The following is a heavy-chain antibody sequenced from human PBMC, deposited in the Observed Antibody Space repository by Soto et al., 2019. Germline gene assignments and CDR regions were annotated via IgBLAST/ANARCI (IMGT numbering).Heavy chain of an antibody. J-gene: IGHJ3*01. CDR2: MNPNSGNT. CDR1: GYTFTNYD. Sequence: QVQLVQSGAEVKKPGASVKVSCMASGYTFTNYDINWVRQATGQGLEWMGWMNPNSGNTGYAQKFXXRXTXIRNTSISTAYMELSSLRSEDTAVYYCARGLYAFDVWGHGTMVTVSS. CDR3: ARGLYAFDV. V-gene: IGHV1-8*01.